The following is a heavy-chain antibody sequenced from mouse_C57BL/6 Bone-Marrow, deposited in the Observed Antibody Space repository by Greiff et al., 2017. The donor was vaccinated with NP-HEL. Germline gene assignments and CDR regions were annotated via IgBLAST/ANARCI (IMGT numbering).Heavy chain of an antibody. CDR2: INPSSGYT. J-gene: IGHJ4*01. CDR3: AGYSASTGTRAVDY. V-gene: IGHV1-7*01. D-gene: IGHD4-1*02. Sequence: VQLQQSGAELAKPGASVKLSCKASGYTFTSYWMHWVKQRPGQGLEWIGYINPSSGYTKYNQKFKDKATLTADKSSSAAYMQLSSLTYEDSAVYDCAGYSASTGTRAVDYWGQGTSVTVSS. CDR1: GYTFTSYW.